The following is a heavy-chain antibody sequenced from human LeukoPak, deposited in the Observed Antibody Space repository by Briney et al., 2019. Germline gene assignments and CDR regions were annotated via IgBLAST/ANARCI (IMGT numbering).Heavy chain of an antibody. D-gene: IGHD2-21*02. CDR2: IYYSGST. CDR3: ARDSYCGGDCHQGTRIRAFDI. V-gene: IGHV4-30-4*07. Sequence: PSETLSLTCAVSGGSISSGGYSWSWIRQPPGKGLEWIGYIYYSGSTYYNPSLKSRVTISVDTSKNQFSLKLSSVTAADTAVYYCARDSYCGGDCHQGTRIRAFDIWGQGTMVTVSS. CDR1: GGSISSGGYS. J-gene: IGHJ3*02.